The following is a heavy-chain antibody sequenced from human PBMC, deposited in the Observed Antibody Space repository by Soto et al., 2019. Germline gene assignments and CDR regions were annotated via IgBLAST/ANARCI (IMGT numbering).Heavy chain of an antibody. CDR2: VSGNGGET. J-gene: IGHJ4*02. V-gene: IGHV3-23*01. CDR3: AKGGHMSFFDY. Sequence: EVQLLESGGGLVQPGGSLRLSCAASGLKFRNYAMTWVGQAPGKGPEWVSTVSGNGGETFYADSVKGRFTISRDNSKDTFYLIMKSLRVEDTAVYYCAKGGHMSFFDYWGQGTPVAVSS. CDR1: GLKFRNYA.